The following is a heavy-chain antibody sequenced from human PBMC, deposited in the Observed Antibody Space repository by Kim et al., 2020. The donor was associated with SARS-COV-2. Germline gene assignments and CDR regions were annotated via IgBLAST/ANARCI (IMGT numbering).Heavy chain of an antibody. J-gene: IGHJ5*02. Sequence: ASVKVSCKVSGYTLTELSMHWVRQAPGKGLEWMGGFDSEDGETIYAQKFQGRVTMTEDTSTDTAYMELSSLRSEDTAVYYCATSTAMVTGGWFDPWGQGTLVTVSS. CDR3: ATSTAMVTGGWFDP. D-gene: IGHD5-18*01. CDR1: GYTLTELS. CDR2: FDSEDGET. V-gene: IGHV1-24*01.